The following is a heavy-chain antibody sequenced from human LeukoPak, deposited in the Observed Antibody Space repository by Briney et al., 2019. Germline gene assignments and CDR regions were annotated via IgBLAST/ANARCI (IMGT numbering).Heavy chain of an antibody. Sequence: RTSETLSLTCAVYGGSFSGYNWNWIRQPPGKGLEWIGEINHSGSTNYNPSLKSRVTISVDTSKNQFSLRLSSVTAADTAVYYCAREWGHGDLDYWGQGTLVTVSS. CDR1: GGSFSGYN. J-gene: IGHJ4*02. CDR3: AREWGHGDLDY. CDR2: INHSGST. D-gene: IGHD1-26*01. V-gene: IGHV4-34*01.